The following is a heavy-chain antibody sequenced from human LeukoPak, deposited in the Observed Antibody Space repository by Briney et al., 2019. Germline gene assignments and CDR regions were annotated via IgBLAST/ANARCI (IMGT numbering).Heavy chain of an antibody. Sequence: GGSLRLSCAASGFTVSSNYMSWVRQAPGKGLEWVSVIYSGGSTYYADSVEGRFTISRDNSKNTLYLQMNSLRAEDTAVYYCARDWLTTDAFDIRGQGTMVTVSS. CDR1: GFTVSSNY. CDR3: ARDWLTTDAFDI. V-gene: IGHV3-66*01. CDR2: IYSGGST. J-gene: IGHJ3*02. D-gene: IGHD1/OR15-1a*01.